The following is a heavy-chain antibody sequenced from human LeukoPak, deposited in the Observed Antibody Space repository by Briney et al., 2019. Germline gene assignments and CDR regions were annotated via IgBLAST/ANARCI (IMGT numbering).Heavy chain of an antibody. V-gene: IGHV3-33*01. CDR3: ARETQYYYDSSGYYSTASDAFDI. J-gene: IGHJ3*02. Sequence: GRSLRLSCAASGFTFSSYGMHWVRQAPGKGLEWVAVIWYDGSNKYYADSVKGRFTTSRDNSKNTLYLQMNSLRAEDTAVYYCARETQYYYDSSGYYSTASDAFDIWGQGTMVTVSS. CDR2: IWYDGSNK. CDR1: GFTFSSYG. D-gene: IGHD3-22*01.